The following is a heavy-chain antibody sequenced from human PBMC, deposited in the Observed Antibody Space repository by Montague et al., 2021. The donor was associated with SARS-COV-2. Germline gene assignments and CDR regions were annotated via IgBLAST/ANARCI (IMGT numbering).Heavy chain of an antibody. CDR1: GDSVADHRRR. CDR2: PLHGKKRYY. Sequence: CAISGDSVADHRRRSDEHTHELQSQFHFVCSPLHGKKRYYDYAVSLKSRMTISPDTSKNQFSLQPSSVTPEDRAGYYCARDPRYSLSWSFDYWGQGTLVTVSS. J-gene: IGHJ4*02. D-gene: IGHD6-13*01. CDR3: ARDPRYSLSWSFDY. V-gene: IGHV6-1*01.